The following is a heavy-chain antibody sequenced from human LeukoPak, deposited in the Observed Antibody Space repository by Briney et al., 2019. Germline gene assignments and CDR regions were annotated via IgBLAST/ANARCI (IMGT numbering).Heavy chain of an antibody. J-gene: IGHJ6*02. CDR3: AKIEEDSYGSFYYYYGMDV. V-gene: IGHV3-53*01. D-gene: IGHD5-18*01. CDR2: IYSGGST. CDR1: GFTVSSNY. Sequence: GGSLRLSCAASGFTVSSNYMSWVRQAPGKGLEWVSVIYSGGSTYYADSVKGRFTISRDNSKNTLCLQMNSLRAEDTAVYYCAKIEEDSYGSFYYYYGMDVWGQGTTVTVSS.